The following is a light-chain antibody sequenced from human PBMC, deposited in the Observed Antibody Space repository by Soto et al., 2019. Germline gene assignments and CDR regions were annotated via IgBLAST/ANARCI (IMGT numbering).Light chain of an antibody. V-gene: IGKV3-15*01. Sequence: EIVMTQSPATLSVSPGERATLSCRASQSVSSNLAWYQQKPGQAPRLLIYAASTLQSGVPSRFSGSGSGTDFTLTISCLQSEDFATYYCQQYYSYPWTFGQGTKVEIK. CDR2: AAS. J-gene: IGKJ1*01. CDR3: QQYYSYPWT. CDR1: QSVSSN.